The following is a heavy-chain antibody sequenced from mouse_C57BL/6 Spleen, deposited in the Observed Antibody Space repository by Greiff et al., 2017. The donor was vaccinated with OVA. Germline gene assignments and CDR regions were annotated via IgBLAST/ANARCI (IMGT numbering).Heavy chain of an antibody. CDR1: GYTFTSYW. D-gene: IGHD2-5*01. CDR3: ARDSNYEGYARDY. Sequence: VQLQQPGAELVRPGSSVKLSCKASGYTFTSYWMHWVKQRPIQGLEWIGNIDPSDSETHYNQKFKDKATLTVDKSSSTAYMQLSSLTSEDSAVYYCARDSNYEGYARDYWGQGTSVTVSS. V-gene: IGHV1-52*01. CDR2: IDPSDSET. J-gene: IGHJ4*01.